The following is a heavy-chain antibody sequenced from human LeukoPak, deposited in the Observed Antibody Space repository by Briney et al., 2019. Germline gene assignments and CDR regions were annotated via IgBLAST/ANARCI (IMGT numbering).Heavy chain of an antibody. CDR3: ASLLARRVDY. J-gene: IGHJ4*02. V-gene: IGHV4-39*07. D-gene: IGHD3-3*01. Sequence: SQTLSLTCTVSGGSISSGSYYWGWIRQPPGKGLEWIGSIYYSGSTYYNPSLKSRVTISVDTSKNQFSLKLSSVTAADTAVYYCASLLARRVDYWGQGTLVTVSS. CDR1: GGSISSGSYY. CDR2: IYYSGST.